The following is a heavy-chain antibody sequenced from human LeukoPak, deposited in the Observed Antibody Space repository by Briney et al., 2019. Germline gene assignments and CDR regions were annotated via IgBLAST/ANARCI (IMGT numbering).Heavy chain of an antibody. CDR1: GGSFSGYY. V-gene: IGHV4-34*01. J-gene: IGHJ6*03. D-gene: IGHD6-19*01. CDR3: ARVGAVGYYYYYYMDV. CDR2: INHSGST. Sequence: PSETLSLTCAVYGGSFSGYYWSWIRQPPEKGQEWIGEINHSGSTNYNPSLKSRVTITVDTSKNQFSLKLSSVTAADTAVYYCARVGAVGYYYYYYMDVWGKGTTVTVSS.